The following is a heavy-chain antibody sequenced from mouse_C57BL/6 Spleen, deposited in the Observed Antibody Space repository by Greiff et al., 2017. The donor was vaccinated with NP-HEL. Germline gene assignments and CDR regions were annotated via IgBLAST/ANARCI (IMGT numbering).Heavy chain of an antibody. CDR3: TRKGWYYLDY. CDR1: GYTFTDYE. J-gene: IGHJ2*01. Sequence: QVQLQQSGAELVRPGASVTLSCKASGYTFTDYEMHWVKQTPVHGLEWIGALDPETGGTAYNQKFKGKAILTADKSSITAYMELRSLTAEDSAVYYCTRKGWYYLDYWGQGTTLTVSS. CDR2: LDPETGGT. D-gene: IGHD3-2*02. V-gene: IGHV1-15*01.